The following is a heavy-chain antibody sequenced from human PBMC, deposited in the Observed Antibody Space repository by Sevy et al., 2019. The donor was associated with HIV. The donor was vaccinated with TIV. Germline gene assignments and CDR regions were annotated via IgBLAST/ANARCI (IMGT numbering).Heavy chain of an antibody. J-gene: IGHJ6*02. CDR1: GYTFTGYY. Sequence: ASMKVSCKASGYTFTGYYMHWVRRAPGQGLEWMGRINPNSGGTNYAQKFQGRVTMTRDTSISTAYMELSRLRSDDTAVYYCARMDYYGSGVLGYYYGMDVWGQGTTVTVSS. V-gene: IGHV1-2*06. D-gene: IGHD3-10*01. CDR2: INPNSGGT. CDR3: ARMDYYGSGVLGYYYGMDV.